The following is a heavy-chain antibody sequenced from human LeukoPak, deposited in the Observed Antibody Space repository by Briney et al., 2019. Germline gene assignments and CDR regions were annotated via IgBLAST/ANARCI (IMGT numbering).Heavy chain of an antibody. CDR2: INPSGGST. CDR1: GYTFTSYY. V-gene: IGHV1-46*01. D-gene: IGHD3-3*01. J-gene: IGHJ4*02. CDR3: AGGQRFLEWSSTIDY. Sequence: ASVKVSCKASGYTFTSYYMHWVRQAPGQGLEWMGIINPSGGSTSYAQKFQGRVTMTRDTSTSTVYMELSSLRSEDTAVYYCAGGQRFLEWSSTIDYWGQGTLVTVSS.